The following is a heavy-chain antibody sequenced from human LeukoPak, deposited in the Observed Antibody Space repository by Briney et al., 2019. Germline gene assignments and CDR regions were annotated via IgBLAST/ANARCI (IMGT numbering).Heavy chain of an antibody. Sequence: GGSLRLSCAASGFSFSKYWMRWVRQAPGKGLEWVAIIKQDGSDKYYVDSLKGRFTISRDNAKNSLYLQMNSLRAEDTAVYYCARLVGAKSLDYWGQGTLVTVSS. J-gene: IGHJ4*02. CDR3: ARLVGAKSLDY. CDR1: GFSFSKYW. CDR2: IKQDGSDK. V-gene: IGHV3-7*01. D-gene: IGHD1-26*01.